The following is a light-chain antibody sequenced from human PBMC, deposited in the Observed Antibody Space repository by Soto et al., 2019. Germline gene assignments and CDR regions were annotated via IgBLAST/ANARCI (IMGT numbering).Light chain of an antibody. CDR2: SNS. CDR1: SSNIGNNN. Sequence: QSVLTQPPSASGTPGQRVTISCSGSSSNIGNNNVNWYQQLPGTAPKLLISSNSERPSGVPDRFSGSKSVTSASLAISGLQSEDEADFYCAAWDDRLIGWVFGGGTKLTVL. V-gene: IGLV1-44*01. CDR3: AAWDDRLIGWV. J-gene: IGLJ3*02.